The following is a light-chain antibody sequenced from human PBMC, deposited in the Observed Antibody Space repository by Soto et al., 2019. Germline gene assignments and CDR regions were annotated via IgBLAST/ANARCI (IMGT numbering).Light chain of an antibody. CDR2: RNN. V-gene: IGLV1-47*01. J-gene: IGLJ3*02. CDR3: AARDDSLSGHWV. Sequence: QSVLTQPPSASGTPGQRVTISCSGSSSNIGSEYVVWYQHLPGTAPKLLIYRNNQRPSGVPDRLAGSKSGTSASLAISGLRSEDEADYYCAARDDSLSGHWVFGGGTQLTVL. CDR1: SSNIGSEY.